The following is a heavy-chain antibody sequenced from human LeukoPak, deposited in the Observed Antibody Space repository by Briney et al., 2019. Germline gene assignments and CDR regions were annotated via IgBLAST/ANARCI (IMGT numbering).Heavy chain of an antibody. CDR2: IYYSGST. D-gene: IGHD3-16*01. V-gene: IGHV4-30-4*01. CDR1: GGSISSGDYY. CDR3: ARVGDHRTYYYYYYGMDV. J-gene: IGHJ6*02. Sequence: SQTLSLTCTVSGGSISSGDYYWSWIRQPPGKGLEWIGYIYYSGSTYYNPSLKSRVTISVDTSKNQFSLKLSSVTAADTAVYYCARVGDHRTYYYYYYGMDVWGQGTTVTVSS.